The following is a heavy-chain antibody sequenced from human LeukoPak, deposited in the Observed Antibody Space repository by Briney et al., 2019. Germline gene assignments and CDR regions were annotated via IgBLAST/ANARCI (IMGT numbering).Heavy chain of an antibody. CDR3: ARGLQGIDY. J-gene: IGHJ4*02. D-gene: IGHD4-11*01. V-gene: IGHV3-74*01. Sequence: HTGGSLRLSCAASGFTFSSYWMSWVRHAPGKGLVWVSRINTDGSSTNYADSVKGRFTISRDNAKNTLFLQMNSLRAEDTAVYYCARGLQGIDYWGQGTLVTVSS. CDR2: INTDGSST. CDR1: GFTFSSYW.